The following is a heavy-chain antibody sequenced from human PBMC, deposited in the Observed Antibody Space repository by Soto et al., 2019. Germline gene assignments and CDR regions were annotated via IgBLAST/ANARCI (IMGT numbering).Heavy chain of an antibody. J-gene: IGHJ2*01. CDR2: INPKSGGT. Sequence: QVQLVQSGAEVKKPGASLKVSCKASGYTFIGYYMHWVRQAPGQGLEWMGWINPKSGGTNYAQKFQGRVTMTRDTSISTVYMELSRLRSDDTAVYYCARDRELYSSGWYGWWYFDLWGRGTLVTVSS. D-gene: IGHD6-19*01. CDR1: GYTFIGYY. CDR3: ARDRELYSSGWYGWWYFDL. V-gene: IGHV1-2*02.